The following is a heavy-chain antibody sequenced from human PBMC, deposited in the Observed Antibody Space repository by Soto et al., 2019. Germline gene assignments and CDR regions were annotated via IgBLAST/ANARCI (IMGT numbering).Heavy chain of an antibody. Sequence: SETLSLTCTVSGGSISSSSYYWGWIRQPPGKGLEWIGSIYYSGSTYYNPSLKSRVTISVDTSKNQFSLKLSSVTAADTAVYYCASGGYCSSTSCSWACLGVAIDYWGQGTLVTVSS. V-gene: IGHV4-39*01. CDR1: GGSISSSSYY. J-gene: IGHJ4*02. CDR2: IYYSGST. D-gene: IGHD2-2*01. CDR3: ASGGYCSSTSCSWACLGVAIDY.